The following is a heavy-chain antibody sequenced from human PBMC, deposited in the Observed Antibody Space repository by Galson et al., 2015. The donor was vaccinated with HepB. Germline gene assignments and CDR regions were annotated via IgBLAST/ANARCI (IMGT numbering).Heavy chain of an antibody. CDR2: ISSSSSYT. D-gene: IGHD3-3*01. CDR3: ARDYDTIFGVVPGDY. J-gene: IGHJ4*02. Sequence: SLRLSCAASGFTFSDYYMSWIRQAPGKGLEWVSYISSSSSYTNYADSVKGRFTISRDNAKNSLYLQMNSLRAEDTAVYYCARDYDTIFGVVPGDYWGQGTLVTVSS. CDR1: GFTFSDYY. V-gene: IGHV3-11*06.